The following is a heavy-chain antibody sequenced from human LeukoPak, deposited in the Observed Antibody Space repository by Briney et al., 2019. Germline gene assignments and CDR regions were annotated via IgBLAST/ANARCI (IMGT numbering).Heavy chain of an antibody. V-gene: IGHV4-61*01. CDR3: ARDVGYGQAFDP. D-gene: IGHD2-15*01. J-gene: IGHJ5*02. Sequence: SETLSLACTVSGGSFSSGSYYWSWIRQPPGTGLEWIGYIYYSGSTNYNPSLKSRVTISVDTSKNQFSLKLSSVTAADTAVYYCARDVGYGQAFDPWGQGTLVTVSS. CDR2: IYYSGST. CDR1: GGSFSSGSYY.